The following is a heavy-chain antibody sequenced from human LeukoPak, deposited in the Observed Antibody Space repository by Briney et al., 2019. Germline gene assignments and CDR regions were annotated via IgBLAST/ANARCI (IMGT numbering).Heavy chain of an antibody. CDR2: IYYTGST. CDR1: DDSITMYY. V-gene: IGHV4-59*01. CDR3: ARNLIPEQLVLNF. Sequence: SETLSLTCTVSDDSITMYYWTWIRQPPGKGLEWIGYIYYTGSTNYNPSLKSRVTMSVDTSKNQFTLNLKSVTPEDTAVYYCARNLIPEQLVLNFWGQGTLVTVSS. D-gene: IGHD6-13*01. J-gene: IGHJ4*02.